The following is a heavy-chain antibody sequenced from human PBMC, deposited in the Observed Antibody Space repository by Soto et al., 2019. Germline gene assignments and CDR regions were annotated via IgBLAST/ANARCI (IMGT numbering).Heavy chain of an antibody. CDR1: GGSVSGGNYY. J-gene: IGHJ4*02. V-gene: IGHV4-61*01. Sequence: SETLSLTCTVSGGSVSGGNYYWSWIRQPPGKGLEWIGYIYYSGNTNYDPSLKSRVTISADTSKNQFSLKLSSVTAADTAVYLCATSFCIGRSCYSAVVDNWGQGTLVTVSS. CDR2: IYYSGNT. D-gene: IGHD2-15*01. CDR3: ATSFCIGRSCYSAVVDN.